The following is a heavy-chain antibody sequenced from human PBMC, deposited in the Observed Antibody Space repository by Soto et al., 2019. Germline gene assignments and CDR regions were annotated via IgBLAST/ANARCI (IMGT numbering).Heavy chain of an antibody. V-gene: IGHV4-30-4*01. CDR3: ARASYGDSVDY. J-gene: IGHJ4*02. D-gene: IGHD4-17*01. CDR1: GGSISSGASY. Sequence: SETLSLTCNVSGGSISSGASYWSWIRQPPGKSLEWIGYIYYSGSTDYNPSLKSRVTISVDTSKNQFSLKLSSVTAADTAVYYCARASYGDSVDYWGQGTLVTVSS. CDR2: IYYSGST.